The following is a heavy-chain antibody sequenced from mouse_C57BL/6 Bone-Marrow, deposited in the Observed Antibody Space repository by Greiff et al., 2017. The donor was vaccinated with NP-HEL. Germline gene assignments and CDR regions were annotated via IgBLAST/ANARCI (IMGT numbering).Heavy chain of an antibody. CDR1: GYAFTNYL. CDR3: ARERAYYSNYVHFDV. J-gene: IGHJ1*03. D-gene: IGHD2-5*01. V-gene: IGHV1-54*01. CDR2: INPGSGGT. Sequence: VQLQQSGAELVRPGTSVKVSCKASGYAFTNYLIEWVKQRPGQGLEWIGVINPGSGGTNYNEKFKGKATLTADKSSSTAYMQLSSLTSEDSAVYFCARERAYYSNYVHFDVWGTGTTVTVSS.